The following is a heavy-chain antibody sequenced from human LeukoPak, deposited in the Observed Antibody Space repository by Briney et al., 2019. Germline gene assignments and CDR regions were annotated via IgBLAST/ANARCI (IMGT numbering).Heavy chain of an antibody. J-gene: IGHJ5*02. Sequence: GESLKISCKGSGYSFTSYWIGWVRQMPGKGLEWMGIIYPGDSYTRYSPSFQGQVTISADKSISTAYLQWSSLKASDTAMYYCARLAFCDSSGYEEFDPWGQGTLVTVSS. CDR1: GYSFTSYW. CDR2: IYPGDSYT. CDR3: ARLAFCDSSGYEEFDP. V-gene: IGHV5-51*01. D-gene: IGHD3-22*01.